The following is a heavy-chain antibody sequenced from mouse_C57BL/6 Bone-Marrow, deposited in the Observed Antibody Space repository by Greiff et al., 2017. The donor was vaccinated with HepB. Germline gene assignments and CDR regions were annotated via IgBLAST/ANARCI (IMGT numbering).Heavy chain of an antibody. Sequence: QVQLQQSGAELARPGASVKLSCKASGYTFTSYGISWVKQRTGQGLEWIGEIYPRSGNTYYNEKFKGKATLTADKSSSTAYMELRSLTSEDSAVYFCARLRGYGSSREALFDYWGQGTTLTVSS. J-gene: IGHJ2*01. CDR3: ARLRGYGSSREALFDY. V-gene: IGHV1-81*01. CDR1: GYTFTSYG. CDR2: IYPRSGNT. D-gene: IGHD1-1*01.